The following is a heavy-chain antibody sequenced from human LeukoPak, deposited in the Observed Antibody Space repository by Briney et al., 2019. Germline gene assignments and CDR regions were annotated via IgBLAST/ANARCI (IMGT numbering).Heavy chain of an antibody. D-gene: IGHD3-22*01. V-gene: IGHV1-2*02. CDR1: GYTFTGYY. Sequence: GASVKVSCKASGYTFTGYYMYWVRQAPGQGLEWMGWINPNSGGTDYAQKFQGRVTMTRDTSISTAYMEVSRLRSDDTAVYYCARDYYDSSGYSRFDPWGQGTLVTVSS. CDR2: INPNSGGT. J-gene: IGHJ5*02. CDR3: ARDYYDSSGYSRFDP.